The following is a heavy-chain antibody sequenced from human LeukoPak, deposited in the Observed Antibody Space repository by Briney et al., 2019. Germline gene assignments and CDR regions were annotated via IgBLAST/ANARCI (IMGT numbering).Heavy chain of an antibody. CDR2: IYYSGST. CDR1: GGSNSSYY. J-gene: IGHJ4*02. V-gene: IGHV4-59*08. CDR3: ATHDSSGAWFDY. Sequence: SETLSLTCTVSGGSNSSYYWSWIRQPPGKGLEWIGYIYYSGSTNYNPSLKSRVTISVDTSKNQFSLKLSSVTAADTAVYYCATHDSSGAWFDYWGQGTLVTVSS. D-gene: IGHD3-22*01.